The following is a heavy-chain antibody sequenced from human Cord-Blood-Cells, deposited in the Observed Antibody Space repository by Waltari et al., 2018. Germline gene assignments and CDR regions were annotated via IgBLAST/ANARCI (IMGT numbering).Heavy chain of an antibody. J-gene: IGHJ3*02. CDR1: GYTFTGYH. Sequence: QVQLVQSGAEVKKPGASVKVSCKASGYTFTGYHTHWVLRAPGQGLEWMGWINPNSGGTNYAKKFQGRVTMTRDTSISTAYMELSRLRSDDTAVYYCARDTSIAARDAFDIWGQGTMVTVSS. CDR3: ARDTSIAARDAFDI. D-gene: IGHD6-6*01. V-gene: IGHV1-2*02. CDR2: INPNSGGT.